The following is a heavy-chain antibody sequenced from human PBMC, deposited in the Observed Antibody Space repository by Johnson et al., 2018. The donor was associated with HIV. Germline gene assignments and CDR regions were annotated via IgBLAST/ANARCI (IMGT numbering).Heavy chain of an antibody. J-gene: IGHJ3*02. Sequence: VQLVESGGGLAKPGGTLRLSCAASGFTFSSYWMSCVRQAPGKGLEWVANIKQAGCVKYYVYSVKGRFTISRDNAKNSLYLQMNSLMAEDTAVYFCARVTKYYFYSSVDAFDIWGQGTVVTVSS. CDR2: IKQAGCVK. CDR3: ARVTKYYFYSSVDAFDI. D-gene: IGHD3-22*01. V-gene: IGHV3-7*01. CDR1: GFTFSSYW.